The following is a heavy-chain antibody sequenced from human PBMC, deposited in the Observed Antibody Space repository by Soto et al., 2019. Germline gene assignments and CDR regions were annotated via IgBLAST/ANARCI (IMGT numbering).Heavy chain of an antibody. Sequence: GGSLRLSCAASGFPFSSYAMSWVRQAPGKGLEWVSSITGSGGNTYYADSVKGRFTISRDNSKNTLYLQMNSLRAEDTAVYYCANGVVPAALVSAVTIFGVAIRYMDVWGKGTTVTVSS. V-gene: IGHV3-23*01. J-gene: IGHJ6*03. D-gene: IGHD3-3*01. CDR1: GFPFSSYA. CDR3: ANGVVPAALVSAVTIFGVAIRYMDV. CDR2: ITGSGGNT.